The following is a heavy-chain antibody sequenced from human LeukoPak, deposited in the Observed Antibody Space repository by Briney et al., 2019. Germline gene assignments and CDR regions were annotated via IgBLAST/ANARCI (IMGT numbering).Heavy chain of an antibody. Sequence: PSETLSLTCDLYGESFTDHHLSWIRQPPGKGLEWIGEISHDEGTNYNPSLKSRVTISLDTSKNQFSLKLTSVTAADTAVYYCAGGPDSRKTGYWGPGTLVTVSS. CDR1: GESFTDHH. CDR3: AGGPDSRKTGY. D-gene: IGHD1-14*01. J-gene: IGHJ4*02. CDR2: ISHDEGT. V-gene: IGHV4-34*01.